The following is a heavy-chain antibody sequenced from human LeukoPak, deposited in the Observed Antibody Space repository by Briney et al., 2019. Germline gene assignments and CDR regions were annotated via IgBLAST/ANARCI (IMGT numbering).Heavy chain of an antibody. CDR2: IYSGGST. CDR3: ARASADSDFWSGYYPG. D-gene: IGHD3-3*01. CDR1: GFTVSSNY. J-gene: IGHJ4*02. V-gene: IGHV3-53*01. Sequence: GGSLRLSCAASGFTVSSNYMSWVRQAPGKGLEWVSVIYSGGSTYYADSVEGRFTISRDNSKNTLYLQMNTLRAEDTAVYYCARASADSDFWSGYYPGWGQGTLVTVSS.